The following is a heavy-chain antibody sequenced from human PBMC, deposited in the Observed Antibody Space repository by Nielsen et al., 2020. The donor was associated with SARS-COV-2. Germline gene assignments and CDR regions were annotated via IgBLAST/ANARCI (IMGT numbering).Heavy chain of an antibody. D-gene: IGHD3-10*01. V-gene: IGHV7-4-1*02. CDR2: IDTNIGKP. J-gene: IGHJ6*02. CDR3: ARENSGPGGTASYDMDL. CDR1: GYSFSRYP. Sequence: ASVKVSCKASGYSFSRYPMNWVRQAPGQGLEWMGWIDTNIGKPTPAQGFTGRFVFSSDTSVSTASLQISTLRAEDTAVYYCARENSGPGGTASYDMDLWGQGTTVTVSS.